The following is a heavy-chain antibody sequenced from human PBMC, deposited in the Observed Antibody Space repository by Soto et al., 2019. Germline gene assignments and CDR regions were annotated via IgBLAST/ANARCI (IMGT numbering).Heavy chain of an antibody. J-gene: IGHJ6*02. Sequence: QVQLVQSGAEVKKPGASVKVSCKASGYTFTSSGISWVRQAPGQGLEWMGWISTDNGNTNYAQHLQGRVSMTTDTSTSTAYMDLRSLRSDDTAVYYCARDQGITTLGVYSMYYYGMDVWGQGTTVTVSS. D-gene: IGHD3-3*01. CDR1: GYTFTSSG. CDR3: ARDQGITTLGVYSMYYYGMDV. CDR2: ISTDNGNT. V-gene: IGHV1-18*01.